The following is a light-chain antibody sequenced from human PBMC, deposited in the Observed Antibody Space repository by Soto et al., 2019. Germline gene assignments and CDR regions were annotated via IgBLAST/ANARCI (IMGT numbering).Light chain of an antibody. CDR2: AAS. V-gene: IGKV1-39*01. CDR3: QQSYSTRIT. CDR1: QSISSY. J-gene: IGKJ5*01. Sequence: DIQMTQSPSSLSASVGDRVTITCRASQSISSYLNWYQQKPGKAPKLLIYAASSLQSGVPSRFSGSGSGTYFTLTISSLQPEDFATYYCQQSYSTRITFGQGTRLEIK.